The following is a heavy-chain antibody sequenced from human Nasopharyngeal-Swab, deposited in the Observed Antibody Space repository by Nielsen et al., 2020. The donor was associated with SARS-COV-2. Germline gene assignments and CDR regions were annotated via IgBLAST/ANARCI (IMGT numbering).Heavy chain of an antibody. J-gene: IGHJ5*02. Sequence: ASVTVSCKTSGYTFTDYGITWVRQVPGQGLEWMGWISVYNANTNYAQNFQGRVTLTTDTSTNTAYMELRSLRSDDTALYYCARWGVTAAAKGSWFDPWGQGTLVTVSS. D-gene: IGHD6-13*01. CDR3: ARWGVTAAAKGSWFDP. V-gene: IGHV1-18*01. CDR1: GYTFTDYG. CDR2: ISVYNANT.